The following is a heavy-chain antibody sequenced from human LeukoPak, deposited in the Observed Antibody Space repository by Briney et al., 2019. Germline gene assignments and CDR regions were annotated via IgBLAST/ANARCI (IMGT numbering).Heavy chain of an antibody. J-gene: IGHJ4*02. CDR2: INPNGGAT. D-gene: IGHD6-19*01. CDR3: ARDGAVAGPSLFDY. CDR1: GYTFTDYY. Sequence: ASVKVSCKASGYTFTDYYLHWVRQAPGQGLEWIGRINPNGGATNYAQKFQGWVTMTRDTSFSTAYMELNRLKSDDTAVYYCARDGAVAGPSLFDYWGQGTLVTISS. V-gene: IGHV1-2*04.